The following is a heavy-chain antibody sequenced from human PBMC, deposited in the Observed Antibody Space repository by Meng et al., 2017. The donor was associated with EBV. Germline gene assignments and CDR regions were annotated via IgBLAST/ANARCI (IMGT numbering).Heavy chain of an antibody. D-gene: IGHD5-18*01. CDR2: TYTSGST. CDR3: ARHGDTAMVVGIDY. CDR1: GGSISSYY. J-gene: IGHJ4*02. V-gene: IGHV4-4*07. Sequence: VQLQESGPGPCKPSDTLSLTGTVSGGSISSYYWSWIRQPAGKRLEWSGRTYTSGSTNYNPSLKSRVTMSVDTSKNQFSLKLSSVTAAETAVYYCARHGDTAMVVGIDYWGQGTLVTVSS.